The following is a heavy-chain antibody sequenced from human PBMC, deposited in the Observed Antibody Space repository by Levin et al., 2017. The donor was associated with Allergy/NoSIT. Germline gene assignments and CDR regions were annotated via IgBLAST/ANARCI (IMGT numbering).Heavy chain of an antibody. V-gene: IGHV3-7*01. CDR3: ARVMREVVAATLSDY. J-gene: IGHJ4*02. CDR2: IKQDGSEK. CDR1: GFTFSSYW. D-gene: IGHD2-15*01. Sequence: GESLKISCAASGFTFSSYWMSWVRQAPGKGLEWVANIKQDGSEKYYVDSVKGRFTISRDNAKNSLYLQMNSLRAEDTAVYYCARVMREVVAATLSDYWGQGTLVTVSS.